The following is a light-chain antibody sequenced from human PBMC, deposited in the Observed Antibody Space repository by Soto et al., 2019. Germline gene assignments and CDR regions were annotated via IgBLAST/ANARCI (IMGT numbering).Light chain of an antibody. CDR1: QSVSSY. J-gene: IGKJ3*01. Sequence: EIVLTQSPATLSLSPGERATLSRRASQSVSSYLAWYQQKPGQAPRLLIYDASNRATGIPARFSGSGSGTDFTLTISSLEPEDFAVYYCQQRSIFGPGTKVDIK. CDR2: DAS. CDR3: QQRSI. V-gene: IGKV3-11*01.